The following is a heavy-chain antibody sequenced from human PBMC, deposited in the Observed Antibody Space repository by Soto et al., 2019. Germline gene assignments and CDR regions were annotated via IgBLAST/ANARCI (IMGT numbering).Heavy chain of an antibody. CDR2: IYYSGST. J-gene: IGHJ5*02. CDR3: ARHIGDYEVYWFDP. D-gene: IGHD4-17*01. V-gene: IGHV4-39*01. Sequence: SETLSLTFTVSGVSISSSTYSWGWSRQPPGKGLEWIGSIYYSGSTYYNPSLKSRVTLSVDTSKNQFSLKLSSVTAADTALYYCARHIGDYEVYWFDPWGQGTLVTVSS. CDR1: GVSISSSTYS.